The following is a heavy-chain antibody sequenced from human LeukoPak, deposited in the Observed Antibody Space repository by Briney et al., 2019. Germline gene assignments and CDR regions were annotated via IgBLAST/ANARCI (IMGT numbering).Heavy chain of an antibody. CDR1: GFTFSNLA. V-gene: IGHV3-23*01. J-gene: IGHJ4*02. D-gene: IGHD5-12*01. CDR3: APDPNKWLRNY. CDR2: ISGSGSPT. Sequence: GGSLRLSCAASGFTFSNLAMSWVRQAPGKGLEWVSSISGSGSPTYYADSVRGRFTISRDNSKNTLHLQMNSLRVDDTAVYYCAPDPNKWLRNYWGQGTLVTVSS.